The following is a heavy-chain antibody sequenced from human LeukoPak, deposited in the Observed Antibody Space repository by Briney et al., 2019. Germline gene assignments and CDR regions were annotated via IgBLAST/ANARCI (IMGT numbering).Heavy chain of an antibody. J-gene: IGHJ5*02. D-gene: IGHD3-10*01. CDR3: ARVLGVRGVIPRWFDP. CDR1: DGSISSSSYY. CDR2: IYYSGTT. V-gene: IGHV4-39*01. Sequence: PSETLSPTCTVSDGSISSSSYYWGWIRQPPGKGREWIGRIYYSGTTYHNPSLKSRVTISVDTSKNQSSLKLNSVTAPDTAVYYCARVLGVRGVIPRWFDPWGQGTLVTVSS.